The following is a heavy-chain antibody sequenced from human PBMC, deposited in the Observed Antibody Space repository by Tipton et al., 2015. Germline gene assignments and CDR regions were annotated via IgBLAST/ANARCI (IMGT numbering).Heavy chain of an antibody. CDR2: INHSGST. CDR3: MGSGFVDY. D-gene: IGHD3-10*01. CDR1: GGSISSYS. Sequence: TLSLTCTVSGGSISSYSWSWIRQAPGKGLQWIGEINHSGSTNYNPSLKSRVTISVDTSKNQFSLKLTSVTAADTAVYYCMGSGFVDYWGQGALVTVSS. J-gene: IGHJ4*02. V-gene: IGHV4-34*01.